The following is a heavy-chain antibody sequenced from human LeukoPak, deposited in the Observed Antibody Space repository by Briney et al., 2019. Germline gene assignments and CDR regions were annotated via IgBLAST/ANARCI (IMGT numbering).Heavy chain of an antibody. CDR3: ARDPSIAAAGVFDY. Sequence: GRSLRLSCAASGFTFSSFGMHWVRQAPGKGLEWVALILYDGSNKYYADSVKGRFTISRDNSENTLYLQMSSLRAEDTAVYYCARDPSIAAAGVFDYWGQGTLVTVSS. J-gene: IGHJ4*02. CDR1: GFTFSSFG. D-gene: IGHD6-13*01. V-gene: IGHV3-33*05. CDR2: ILYDGSNK.